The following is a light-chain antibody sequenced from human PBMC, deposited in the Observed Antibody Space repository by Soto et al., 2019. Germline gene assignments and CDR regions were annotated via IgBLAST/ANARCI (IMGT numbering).Light chain of an antibody. V-gene: IGKV3-11*01. CDR3: QQRSNWPPMYT. CDR2: AAS. Sequence: EIVLTQSPATLSLSPGERATLSCRASQSVSSYLAWYQQKRGQAPRLLIYAASNRATGIPGRFSGSGSGTDFTLTISSLEPEDFAVYYCQQRSNWPPMYTFGQGTKLEIK. CDR1: QSVSSY. J-gene: IGKJ2*01.